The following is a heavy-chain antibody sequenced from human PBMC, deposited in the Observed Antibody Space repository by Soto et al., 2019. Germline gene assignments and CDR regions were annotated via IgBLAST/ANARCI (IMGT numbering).Heavy chain of an antibody. CDR3: ARDAKYYYYDSSGYPSHYYYYYGMDD. D-gene: IGHD3-22*01. CDR1: GFTFSSYS. J-gene: IGHJ6*02. V-gene: IGHV3-48*02. Sequence: PGGSLRLSCAASGFTFSSYSMNWVRQAPGKGLEWVPYISSSSSTLYYADSVKGRFTISRDKANNSLYLQMNSLRDEDTDVYYCARDAKYYYYDSSGYPSHYYYYYGMDDWGQGTTITVSS. CDR2: ISSSSSTL.